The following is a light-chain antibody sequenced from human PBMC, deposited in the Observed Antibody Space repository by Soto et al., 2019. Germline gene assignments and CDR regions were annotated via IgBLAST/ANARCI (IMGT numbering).Light chain of an antibody. Sequence: DIQMTQSPSSLSASVGDRVTITCRASQTISTYLNWYQQKPGRAPKLLIYATSSLQSGVPSRFSGSGSETGFTLTISSLQSEDFATYYCQQTFTTPRTFGQGTKVDIK. J-gene: IGKJ2*01. CDR3: QQTFTTPRT. CDR1: QTISTY. CDR2: ATS. V-gene: IGKV1-39*01.